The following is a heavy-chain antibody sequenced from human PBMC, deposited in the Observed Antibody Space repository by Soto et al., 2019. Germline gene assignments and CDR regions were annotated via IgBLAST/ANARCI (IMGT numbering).Heavy chain of an antibody. V-gene: IGHV1-18*01. CDR3: ARDCCGYSYGPPVEDYYYYGMDV. D-gene: IGHD5-18*01. CDR2: ISAYNGNT. CDR1: GYTFTSYG. J-gene: IGHJ6*02. Sequence: ASVKVSCKASGYTFTSYGISWVRQAPGQGLEWMGWISAYNGNTNYAQKLQGRVTITTDTSRSTAYMELRSLRSDDTAVYYCARDCCGYSYGPPVEDYYYYGMDVWGQGTTVTVSS.